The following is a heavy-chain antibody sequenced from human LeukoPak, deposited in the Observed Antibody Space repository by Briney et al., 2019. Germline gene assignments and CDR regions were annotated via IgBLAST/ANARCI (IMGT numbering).Heavy chain of an antibody. J-gene: IGHJ6*03. D-gene: IGHD2-8*01. CDR3: ARAQMVTRYYYYYMDV. CDR2: IIPIFGTA. V-gene: IGHV1-69*05. Sequence: KPGESLKISCKGSGYSFTSYWIGWVRQAPGQGLEWMGGIIPIFGTANYAQKFQGRVTITTDESTSTAYMELSSLRSEDTAVYYCARAQMVTRYYYYYMDVWGKGTTVTVSS. CDR1: GYSFTSYW.